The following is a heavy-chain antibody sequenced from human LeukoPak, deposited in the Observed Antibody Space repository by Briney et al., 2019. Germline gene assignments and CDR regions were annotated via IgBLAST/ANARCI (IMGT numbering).Heavy chain of an antibody. CDR1: GGSISSGDYY. Sequence: SETLSLTCTVSGGSISSGDYYWSRIRQPPGKGLEWIGYIYYSGSTYYNPSLKSRVTISVDTSKNQFSLKLSSVTAADTAVYYCARGGGYYDFWSGRYYMDVWGKGTTVTVSS. CDR3: ARGGGYYDFWSGRYYMDV. V-gene: IGHV4-30-4*08. J-gene: IGHJ6*03. D-gene: IGHD3-3*01. CDR2: IYYSGST.